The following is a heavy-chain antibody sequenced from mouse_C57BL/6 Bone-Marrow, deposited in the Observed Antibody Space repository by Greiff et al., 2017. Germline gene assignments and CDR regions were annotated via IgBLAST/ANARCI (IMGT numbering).Heavy chain of an antibody. CDR3: ARWDYDGRDYYCDY. Sequence: QVQLQQPGAELVRPGTSVKLSCKASGYTFTSYWMHWVKQRPGQGLEWIGVIDPSDSYPNYTPQFKGKATLTVDTSSSTAYMQLSSLTSEDSAVYYCARWDYDGRDYYCDYWGQGTTLTVSS. D-gene: IGHD2-4*01. J-gene: IGHJ2*01. CDR1: GYTFTSYW. CDR2: IDPSDSYP. V-gene: IGHV1-59*01.